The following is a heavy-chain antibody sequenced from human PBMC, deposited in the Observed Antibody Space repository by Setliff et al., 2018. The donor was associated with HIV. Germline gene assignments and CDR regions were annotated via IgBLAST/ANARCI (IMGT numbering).Heavy chain of an antibody. CDR2: FSYNGRT. D-gene: IGHD6-6*01. J-gene: IGHJ5*02. CDR1: GGSISRSFYY. V-gene: IGHV4-39*07. Sequence: PSETLSLTCSVSGGSISRSFYYWGWLRQPPGKGLEWIGSFSYNGRTYYIPSLKSRVTISVDKSKNQFSLKLTSVTAADTAVYYCARDQSIAARYLFDPWGQGTLVTVSS. CDR3: ARDQSIAARYLFDP.